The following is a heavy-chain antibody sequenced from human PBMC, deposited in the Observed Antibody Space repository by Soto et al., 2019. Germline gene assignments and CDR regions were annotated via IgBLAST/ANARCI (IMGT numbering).Heavy chain of an antibody. V-gene: IGHV5-51*01. CDR1: GFTFSSYS. CDR2: IFSSDSSA. J-gene: IGHJ4*02. D-gene: IGHD2-2*01. Sequence: WESLKISCKASGFTFSSYSLGWVRHMPGKGLQWMGNIFSSDSSAKYSPSFVGQVTISVDRSINTAYLQWSSLKASDTAIYYCGSWRGSSWVDHWGQGTLVTVSS. CDR3: GSWRGSSWVDH.